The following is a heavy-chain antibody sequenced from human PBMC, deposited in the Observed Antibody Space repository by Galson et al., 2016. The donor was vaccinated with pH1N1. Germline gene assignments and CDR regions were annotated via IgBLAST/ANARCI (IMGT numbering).Heavy chain of an antibody. J-gene: IGHJ4*02. CDR1: GYTFARYY. D-gene: IGHD4-23*01. Sequence: SVKVSCKASGYTFARYYIHWVRQAPGQGLEWMGWIDPNSGATSYEQIFRGRVTMTRDTSISTVYREVSRLTSDDTAIYYCAGVLRTVVFDYWGPGTLVTVAS. V-gene: IGHV1-2*02. CDR3: AGVLRTVVFDY. CDR2: IDPNSGAT.